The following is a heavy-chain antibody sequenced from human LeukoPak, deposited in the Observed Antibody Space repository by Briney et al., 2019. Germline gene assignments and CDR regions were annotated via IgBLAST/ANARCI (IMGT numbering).Heavy chain of an antibody. D-gene: IGHD6-13*01. Sequence: GESLKISCQGSGYSFTIYWIGWVRQLPGKGLGWIGILYPGDSDTRYSTFFQGQVTISADKSISTAYLQWSSLKASDTAMYYCARLGIEAAGSTTGFFYYYMDVWGKGTTVTVSS. CDR1: GYSFTIYW. CDR3: ARLGIEAAGSTTGFFYYYMDV. CDR2: LYPGDSDT. J-gene: IGHJ6*03. V-gene: IGHV5-51*01.